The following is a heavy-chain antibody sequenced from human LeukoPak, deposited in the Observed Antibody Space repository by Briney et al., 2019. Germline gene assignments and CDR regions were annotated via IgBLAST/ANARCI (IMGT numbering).Heavy chain of an antibody. CDR2: IYYTGST. J-gene: IGHJ6*03. D-gene: IGHD3-10*01. CDR1: SGFISSYY. V-gene: IGHV4-59*01. Sequence: SSETLSLTCSVSSGFISSYYCTWIRQSPGKGLEWIGYIYYTGSTSYNPSLQSRVTITVDTSKNQFSLRLNSVTAADTAVYYCARLHHDYGSGTYGGAYNYYMDVWGKGTTVTVSS. CDR3: ARLHHDYGSGTYGGAYNYYMDV.